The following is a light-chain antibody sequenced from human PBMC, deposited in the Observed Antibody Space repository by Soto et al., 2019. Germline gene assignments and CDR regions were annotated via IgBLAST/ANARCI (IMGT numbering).Light chain of an antibody. CDR1: SSDIGGYNA. CDR2: EVT. Sequence: QSVLTQPASVSGSPGQTITISCTGTSSDIGGYNAVSWYQHHPGRAPKLIIYEVTHRPSGVSDRFCASKSGNTASLTISGLQAEDEADYYCNSFRVSHLYVFGTGTKVTVL. V-gene: IGLV2-14*01. CDR3: NSFRVSHLYV. J-gene: IGLJ1*01.